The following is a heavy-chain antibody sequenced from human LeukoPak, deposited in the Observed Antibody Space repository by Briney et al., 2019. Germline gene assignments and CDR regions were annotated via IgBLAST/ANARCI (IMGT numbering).Heavy chain of an antibody. CDR3: ARAAPPPRVSDY. J-gene: IGHJ4*02. CDR2: IYYSGST. Sequence: SETLSLTWTVSDGSTGSGDYFWGWIRQHPGKGLEWIGYIYYSGSTYYNPSLKSRVTISVDTSKNQFSLKLSSVTAADTAVYYCARAAPPPRVSDYWGQGTLVTVSS. CDR1: DGSTGSGDYF. D-gene: IGHD3-22*01. V-gene: IGHV4-31*02.